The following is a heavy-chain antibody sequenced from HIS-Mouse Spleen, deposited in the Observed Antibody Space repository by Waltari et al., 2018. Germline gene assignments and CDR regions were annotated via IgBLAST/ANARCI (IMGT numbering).Heavy chain of an antibody. D-gene: IGHD6-13*01. Sequence: QLQLQESGPGLVKPSETLSLTCTVSGGPISSRRYYWAWIRQPPGKGLEWIGSIYYSGSTYYNPSLKSRVTISVDTSKNQFSLKLSSVTAADTAVYYCAREIPYSSSWYDWYFDLWGRGTLVTVSS. J-gene: IGHJ2*01. CDR1: GGPISSRRYY. CDR2: IYYSGST. V-gene: IGHV4-39*07. CDR3: AREIPYSSSWYDWYFDL.